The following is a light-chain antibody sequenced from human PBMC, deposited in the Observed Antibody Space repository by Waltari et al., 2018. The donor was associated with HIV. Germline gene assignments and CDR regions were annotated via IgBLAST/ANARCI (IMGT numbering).Light chain of an antibody. Sequence: EFVLTQSPGTLSLSPGERATLSCRASQSVSSSYLAWYQQRPGQAPRLLIYGASSRAAALPARFAGSGSGTDFTLTMSRLEPGDFAFYYCQQFDTSLPKYTVGHGIKLEIK. CDR3: QQFDTSLPKYT. V-gene: IGKV3-20*01. J-gene: IGKJ2*01. CDR1: QSVSSSY. CDR2: GAS.